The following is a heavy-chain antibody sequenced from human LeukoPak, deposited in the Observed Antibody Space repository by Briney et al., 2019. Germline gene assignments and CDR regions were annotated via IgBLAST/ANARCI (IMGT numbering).Heavy chain of an antibody. CDR1: GGSIRSSYYY. J-gene: IGHJ3*02. CDR2: IYYSGST. D-gene: IGHD3-22*01. V-gene: IGHV4-39*01. CDR3: ARLPKRITMIVVVITPSHGAFDI. Sequence: SETLSLTCTVSGGSIRSSYYYWGWIRQPPGKGLEWIGSIYYSGSTYYNPSLKSGVTISVDTSKNQFSLKLSSVTAADTAVYYCARLPKRITMIVVVITPSHGAFDIWGQGTMVIVSS.